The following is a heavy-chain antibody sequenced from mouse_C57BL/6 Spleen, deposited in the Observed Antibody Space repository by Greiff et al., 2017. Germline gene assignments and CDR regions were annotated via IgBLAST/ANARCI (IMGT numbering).Heavy chain of an antibody. CDR3: VRSDYYGSSYFDY. CDR2: IRSKSNNYAT. V-gene: IGHV10-1*01. D-gene: IGHD1-1*01. Sequence: EVMLVESGGGLVQPKGSLKLSCAASGFSFNTYAMNWVRQAPGKGLEWVARIRSKSNNYATYYADSVKDRFTISRDDSESMLYLQMNNLKTEDTAMYYCVRSDYYGSSYFDYWGQGTTLTVSS. CDR1: GFSFNTYA. J-gene: IGHJ2*01.